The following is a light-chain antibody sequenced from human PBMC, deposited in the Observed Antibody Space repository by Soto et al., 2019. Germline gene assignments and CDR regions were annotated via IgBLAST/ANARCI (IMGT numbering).Light chain of an antibody. CDR3: QKYGSSPRT. J-gene: IGKJ1*01. Sequence: VLTQSPGTLSLSPRERATLYFRASQSVNSNYLAWYQQPPGQPTRVIIHAASSRATGLPDRFGGSGSGKDFTLTISILEHEDAAVYYRQKYGSSPRTFGQGTKVDIK. CDR1: QSVNSNY. CDR2: AAS. V-gene: IGKV3-20*01.